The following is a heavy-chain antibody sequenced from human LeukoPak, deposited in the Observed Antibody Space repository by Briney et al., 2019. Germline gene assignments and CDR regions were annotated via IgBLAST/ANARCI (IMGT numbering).Heavy chain of an antibody. D-gene: IGHD3-10*01. V-gene: IGHV4-59*01. CDR1: GGSISSYY. CDR3: ARLAVRGIINWFDP. CDR2: IYNNGST. J-gene: IGHJ5*02. Sequence: SETLSLTCTVSGGSISSYYWSWIRQPPGERLEWIGCIYNNGSTNYNPSLESRVTISVDTSKNQFSLRVTSLTAADTAVYYCARLAVRGIINWFDPWGQGTLVTVSS.